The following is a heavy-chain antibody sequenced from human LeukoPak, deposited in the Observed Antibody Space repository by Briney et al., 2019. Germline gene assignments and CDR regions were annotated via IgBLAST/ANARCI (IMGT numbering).Heavy chain of an antibody. CDR1: GYTFTTYY. V-gene: IGHV1-46*01. D-gene: IGHD3-22*01. CDR3: ARDLGGVAGPSSGYNWFDP. CDR2: INPGGGST. J-gene: IGHJ5*02. Sequence: ASVKVSCKASGYTFTTYYMHWVRQAHGQGLEWMGIINPGGGSTSYAQKFQGRVTMTRDMSTSTVYMELSSLRSDDTAVYYCARDLGGVAGPSSGYNWFDPWGQGTLVTVSS.